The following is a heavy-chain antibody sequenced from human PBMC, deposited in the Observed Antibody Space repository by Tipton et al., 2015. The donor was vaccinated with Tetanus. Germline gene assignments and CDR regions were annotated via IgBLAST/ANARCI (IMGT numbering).Heavy chain of an antibody. CDR2: ISHSGSS. CDR1: GRSFSLYY. CDR3: ARGGRDAYNNPLGAFDV. J-gene: IGHJ3*01. D-gene: IGHD5-24*01. Sequence: TLSLTCTVSGRSFSLYYWNWVRQSPGKGLEWIGEISHSGSSSYSPSLKSRVTISVDTSKNQFSLRLRSVAAADTAVYYCARGGRDAYNNPLGAFDVWGRGTTVTVSS. V-gene: IGHV4-34*01.